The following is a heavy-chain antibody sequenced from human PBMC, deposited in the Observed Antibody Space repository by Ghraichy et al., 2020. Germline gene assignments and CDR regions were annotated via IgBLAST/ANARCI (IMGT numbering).Heavy chain of an antibody. J-gene: IGHJ4*02. CDR3: SRGIGNYEGKGGPYYFDY. D-gene: IGHD4-11*01. CDR2: IRSKAYGGTT. V-gene: IGHV3-49*03. CDR1: GFTFDDYA. Sequence: GGSLRLSCTGSGFTFDDYAMSWLRQAPGKGLEWVGFIRSKAYGGTTEYAASVKGRFTISRDDSKSIAYLQMNSLKIEDTAVYYCSRGIGNYEGKGGPYYFDYWGRGTLVTVSS.